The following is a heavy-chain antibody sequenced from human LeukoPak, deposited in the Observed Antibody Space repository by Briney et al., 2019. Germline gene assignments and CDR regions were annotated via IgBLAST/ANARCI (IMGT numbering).Heavy chain of an antibody. CDR2: IYYSGST. J-gene: IGHJ3*02. Sequence: PSETLSLTCTVSGGSISSSSYYWGWIRQPPGKGLEWIGSIYYSGSTYYNPSLKSRVTISVDTSKNQFSLKLSSVTAADTAVYYCARHRGSQWLDPAFDIWGQGTMVTVSS. V-gene: IGHV4-39*01. CDR3: ARHRGSQWLDPAFDI. CDR1: GGSISSSSYY. D-gene: IGHD6-19*01.